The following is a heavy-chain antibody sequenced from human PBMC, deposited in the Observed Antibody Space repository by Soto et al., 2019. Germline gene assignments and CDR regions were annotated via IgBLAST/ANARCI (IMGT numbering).Heavy chain of an antibody. CDR2: LYDVDGS. D-gene: IGHD1-1*01. V-gene: IGHV3-66*01. CDR1: GLTVSGKKY. CDR3: ATWHEREHAYDV. J-gene: IGHJ3*01. Sequence: PRLSCAASGLTVSGKKYVAWVRQAPGKGLEWVSALYDVDGSFYADSVKGRFTTSSDSSKTTVYLQMNGLRPDDTAVYYCATWHEREHAYDVWGQGTTVTVSS.